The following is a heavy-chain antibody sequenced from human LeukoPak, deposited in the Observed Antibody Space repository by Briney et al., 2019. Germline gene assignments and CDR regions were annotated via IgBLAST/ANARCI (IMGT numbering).Heavy chain of an antibody. CDR3: AKGVYYDASYYFDY. J-gene: IGHJ4*02. Sequence: GGSLRLSCAASGFTFDDYAMRWVRQAPGKGLEWVSGIRWNSGRIGYADSVKGRFTISRDNAKDSLYLQMNSLRAEDTALYYCAKGVYYDASYYFDYWGQGTLVTVSS. V-gene: IGHV3-9*01. CDR1: GFTFDDYA. D-gene: IGHD3-22*01. CDR2: IRWNSGRI.